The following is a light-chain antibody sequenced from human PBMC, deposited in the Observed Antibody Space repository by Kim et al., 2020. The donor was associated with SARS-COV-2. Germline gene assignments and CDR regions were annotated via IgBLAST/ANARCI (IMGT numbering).Light chain of an antibody. V-gene: IGLV1-51*01. CDR1: TSNIGNNY. CDR3: ATWDSSLSAAL. Sequence: QSVLTQPPSVSAAPGQNVAISCSGSTSNIGNNYVSWYKHVPGTAPEVLIYDNNKRSSGTPDRFSGSKSGASATLGITGLQTGDEADYYCATWDSSLSAALFGVGTQLTVL. J-gene: IGLJ2*01. CDR2: DNN.